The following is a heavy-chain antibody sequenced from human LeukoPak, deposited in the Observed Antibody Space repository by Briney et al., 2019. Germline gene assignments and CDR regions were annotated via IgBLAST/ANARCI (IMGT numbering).Heavy chain of an antibody. CDR1: GFTFGDYG. Sequence: GGSLRLSCAASGFTFGDYGMSWVRQVPGKGLEWVSGITWNGGRTAYADSVAGRFTVSRDNAKNSLYLQISSLRAEDTAFYYCARDPTGIAVAASLDKWGQGTLVTVSS. D-gene: IGHD6-19*01. V-gene: IGHV3-20*04. CDR2: ITWNGGRT. CDR3: ARDPTGIAVAASLDK. J-gene: IGHJ4*02.